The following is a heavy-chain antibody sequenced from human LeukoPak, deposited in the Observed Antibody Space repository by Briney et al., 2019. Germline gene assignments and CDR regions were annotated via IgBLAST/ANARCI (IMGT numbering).Heavy chain of an antibody. CDR3: ASSDSSSWYVRVVYYVY. D-gene: IGHD6-13*01. Sequence: SETLSXTXXXXXXXXXGXXWSWIRQPPGKGLEWIGEINHSGSTNYNPSLKSRVTISVDTSKNQFSLKLSSVTAADTAVYYCASSDSSSWYVRVVYYVYWGQGTLVTVSS. V-gene: IGHV4-34*01. J-gene: IGHJ4*02. CDR2: INHSGST. CDR1: XXXXXGXX.